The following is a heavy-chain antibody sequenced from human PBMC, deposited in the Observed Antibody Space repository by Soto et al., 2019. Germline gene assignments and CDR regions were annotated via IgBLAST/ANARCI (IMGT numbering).Heavy chain of an antibody. Sequence: VKVSCKASGYTFTSYAMHWLRHSPGQRLEWMGWINAGNGNTKYSQKFQGRVTITRDTSASTAYMELSSLRSEDTAVYYCERANLEHYGGNSLHDYWGQGTLVTVS. V-gene: IGHV1-3*01. CDR1: GYTFTSYA. J-gene: IGHJ4*02. CDR2: INAGNGNT. CDR3: ERANLEHYGGNSLHDY. D-gene: IGHD4-17*01.